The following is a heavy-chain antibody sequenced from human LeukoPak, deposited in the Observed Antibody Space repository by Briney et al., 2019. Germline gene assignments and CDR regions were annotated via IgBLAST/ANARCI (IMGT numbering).Heavy chain of an antibody. CDR1: GGSISSSNYY. V-gene: IGHV4-39*01. CDR2: IYYSGST. Sequence: PSETLSLTCTVSGGSISSSNYYWGWVRQPPGKGLEWIGTIYYSGSTNYNPSLKSRVTISADMPKNQFSLKVSSLTAADTAVYYCARPATSGTYYSAFDYWGQGTLVTVSS. CDR3: ARPATSGTYYSAFDY. J-gene: IGHJ4*02. D-gene: IGHD3-22*01.